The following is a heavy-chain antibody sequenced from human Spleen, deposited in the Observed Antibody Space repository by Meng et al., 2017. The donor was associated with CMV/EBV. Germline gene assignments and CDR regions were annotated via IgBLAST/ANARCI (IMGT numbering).Heavy chain of an antibody. J-gene: IGHJ4*02. Sequence: ASVKVSCKASGYTFTGYYMFWVRQAPGQGLEWMGWINPNSGGTNYAQKFQGRVTMTRDTSISTAYMELSRLRSDDTAVYYCARVVDGDYLFDYWGQGTLVTVSS. CDR1: GYTFTGYY. D-gene: IGHD4-17*01. V-gene: IGHV1-2*02. CDR2: INPNSGGT. CDR3: ARVVDGDYLFDY.